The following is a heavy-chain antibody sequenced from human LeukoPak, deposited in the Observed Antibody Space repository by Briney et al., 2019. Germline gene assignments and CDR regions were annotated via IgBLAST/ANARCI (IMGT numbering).Heavy chain of an antibody. CDR1: GFTFSSYG. V-gene: IGHV3-30*18. D-gene: IGHD2-15*01. Sequence: GGSLRLSCAASGFTFSSYGMHWVRQAPGKGLEWVAVISYDGSNKYYADSVKGRLTISRDNSKNTLYLQMNSMRAEDTAVYYCAKGLSSATLLWGQGTLVTVSS. CDR2: ISYDGSNK. CDR3: AKGLSSATLL. J-gene: IGHJ4*02.